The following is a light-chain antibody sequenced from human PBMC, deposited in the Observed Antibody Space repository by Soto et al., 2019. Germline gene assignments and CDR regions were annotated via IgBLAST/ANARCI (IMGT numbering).Light chain of an antibody. CDR2: AAS. Sequence: DIQMTRSPSSLSASVVDIVTITFLASQSISSYLNWYQQKPGKAPKLLIYAASSLQSGVPSRFSGSGSGTDFTLTISSLQPEDFATYYCQQSYSTPWTFGQGTKVDIK. V-gene: IGKV1-39*01. J-gene: IGKJ1*01. CDR3: QQSYSTPWT. CDR1: QSISSY.